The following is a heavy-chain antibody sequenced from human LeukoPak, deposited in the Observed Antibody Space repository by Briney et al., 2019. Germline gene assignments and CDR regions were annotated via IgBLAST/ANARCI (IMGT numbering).Heavy chain of an antibody. J-gene: IGHJ4*02. CDR1: GFTFSSYA. CDR3: AKDQGYYDFWSGFDY. Sequence: PGGSLRLSCAASGFTFSSYAMSWVRRAPGKGLEWVSAISGSGGSTYYADSVKGRFTISRDNSKNTLYLQMNSLRAEDTAVNYCAKDQGYYDFWSGFDYWGQGTLVTVSS. V-gene: IGHV3-23*01. D-gene: IGHD3-3*01. CDR2: ISGSGGST.